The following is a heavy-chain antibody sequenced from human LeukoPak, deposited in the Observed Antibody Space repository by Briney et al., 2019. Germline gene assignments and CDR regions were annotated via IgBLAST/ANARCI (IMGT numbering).Heavy chain of an antibody. CDR3: ARDGWLSEIAL. CDR1: GDSLTGYY. J-gene: IGHJ3*01. Sequence: SETLSLTCSVSGDSLTGYYWSWIRQPPGKGLEWVGYIYYSGYTVSNPSLKSRVTISVDTSKNQISLKLTSVTAADTAMYYCARDGWLSEIALWGQGTMVTVSS. D-gene: IGHD2-21*01. CDR2: IYYSGYT. V-gene: IGHV4-59*01.